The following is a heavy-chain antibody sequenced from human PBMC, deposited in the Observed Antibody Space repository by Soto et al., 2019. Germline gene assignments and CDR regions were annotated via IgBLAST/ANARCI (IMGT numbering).Heavy chain of an antibody. D-gene: IGHD1-1*01. Sequence: QIHLEQSRIERKEHGTLLKLSCATSGYSFTNYGISWVRQAPGQGLEWMEWISGDNGNTKYAQSFHDRVVMTADKFTSTGYLEVRNLRSDDTAVYYCARANTWVTGRVGTHWGQGTKVTVAS. CDR2: ISGDNGNT. CDR1: GYSFTNYG. V-gene: IGHV1-18*01. J-gene: IGHJ4*02. CDR3: ARANTWVTGRVGTH.